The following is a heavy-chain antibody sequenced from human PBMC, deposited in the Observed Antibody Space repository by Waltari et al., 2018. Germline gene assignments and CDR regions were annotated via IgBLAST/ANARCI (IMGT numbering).Heavy chain of an antibody. J-gene: IGHJ4*02. Sequence: QITLKESGPTLVKPTQTLTLTCTFSGFSLSTSGVGVGWIRQPPGKALEWLALIYWNDDKRYSPSLKSRLTITKDTSKNQVVLTMTNMDPVDTATYYCAQLLAPVVDPDSYYFDYWGQGTLVTVSS. D-gene: IGHD2-15*01. CDR2: IYWNDDK. CDR1: GFSLSTSGVG. CDR3: AQLLAPVVDPDSYYFDY. V-gene: IGHV2-5*01.